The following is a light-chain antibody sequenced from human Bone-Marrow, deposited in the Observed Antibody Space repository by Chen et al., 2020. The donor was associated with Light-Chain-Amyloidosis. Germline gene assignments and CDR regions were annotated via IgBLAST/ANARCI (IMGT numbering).Light chain of an antibody. J-gene: IGKJ4*01. CDR3: QQYGTSPLT. CDR1: QTISSNY. Sequence: EIVLTQSPGTLSLSPGEGANLSCRASQTISSNYLTWYQQKFGQAPRLLIYGSSSRATGIPGRFTGSGSGTDFTLTINRLEPEDFAMYYCQQYGTSPLTFGEGTKVEIK. V-gene: IGKV3-20*01. CDR2: GSS.